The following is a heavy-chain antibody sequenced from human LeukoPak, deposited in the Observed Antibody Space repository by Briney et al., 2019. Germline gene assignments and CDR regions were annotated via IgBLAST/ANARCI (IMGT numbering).Heavy chain of an antibody. J-gene: IGHJ5*02. CDR2: IIPVLGIA. D-gene: IGHD3-22*01. Sequence: SVKVSCKASGGTFSSYTISWVRQAPGQGLEWMGRIIPVLGIANYAQKFQGRVTITADKSTSTAYMELSSLRSEDTAVYYCARSPYYHSSGNNWFDPWGQGTLVTVSS. CDR3: ARSPYYHSSGNNWFDP. V-gene: IGHV1-69*02. CDR1: GGTFSSYT.